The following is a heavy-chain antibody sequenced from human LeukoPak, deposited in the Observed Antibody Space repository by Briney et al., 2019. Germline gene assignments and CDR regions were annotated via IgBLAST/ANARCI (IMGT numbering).Heavy chain of an antibody. CDR2: IYYSGST. J-gene: IGHJ4*02. CDR1: GGSISSHY. CDR3: ARIDAVAATPTSFDY. D-gene: IGHD6-19*01. Sequence: KPSETLSLTCTVSGGSISSHYWSWIRQPPGKGLEWIGYIYYSGSTNYNPSLKSRVTISVDTSKNQFSLKLSSVTAADTAVYYCARIDAVAATPTSFDYWGQGTLVTVSS. V-gene: IGHV4-59*11.